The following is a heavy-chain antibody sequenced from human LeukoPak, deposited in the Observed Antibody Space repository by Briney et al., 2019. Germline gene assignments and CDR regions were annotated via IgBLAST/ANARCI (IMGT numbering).Heavy chain of an antibody. V-gene: IGHV3-30-3*01. CDR1: GFTFSSYA. D-gene: IGHD2-15*01. CDR2: ISYDGSNK. Sequence: DPGGSLRLSCAASGFTFSSYAMHWVRQAPGKGLEWVAVISYDGSNKHYADSVKGRFTISRDNSKNTLYLQMNSLRAEDTAVYYCARGEDIVVVVAADKPNWFDPWGQGTLVTVSS. CDR3: ARGEDIVVVVAADKPNWFDP. J-gene: IGHJ5*02.